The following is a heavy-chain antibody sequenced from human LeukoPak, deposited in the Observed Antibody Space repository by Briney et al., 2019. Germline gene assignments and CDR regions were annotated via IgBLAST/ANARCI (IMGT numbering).Heavy chain of an antibody. J-gene: IGHJ4*02. Sequence: ASVKVSCKASGYTFTSYGISWVRQAPGQGPEWMGWISAYNGNTNYAQKLQGRVTMTTDTSTSTAYMELRSLRSDDTAAYYRARGGMTTSPPYFFDYWGQGTLVTVSS. V-gene: IGHV1-18*01. CDR1: GYTFTSYG. CDR3: ARGGMTTSPPYFFDY. CDR2: ISAYNGNT. D-gene: IGHD5-24*01.